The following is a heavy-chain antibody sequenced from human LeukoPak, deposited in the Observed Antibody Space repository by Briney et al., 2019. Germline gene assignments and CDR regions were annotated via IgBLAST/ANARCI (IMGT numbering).Heavy chain of an antibody. CDR1: GFSFSNYW. CDR3: ARPGDGFDY. CDR2: VNSDGSIT. Sequence: GGSLRLSCAASGFSFSNYWMHWVRQAPGKGLVWVSRVNSDGSITTYADSVKGRFTISRDNAKNTLCLQMNSLRAEDTAVYYCARPGDGFDYWGQGTLVTVSS. V-gene: IGHV3-74*01. J-gene: IGHJ4*02. D-gene: IGHD3-10*01.